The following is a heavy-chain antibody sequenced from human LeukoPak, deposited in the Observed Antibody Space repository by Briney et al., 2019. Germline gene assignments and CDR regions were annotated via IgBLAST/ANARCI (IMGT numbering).Heavy chain of an antibody. J-gene: IGHJ4*02. CDR3: ARILGTMVRGTDY. CDR2: INHSGST. Sequence: SETLSLTCAVYGGSFSGYYWSWIRQPPGKGLEWIGEINHSGSTNYNPSLKSRVTISVDTSKNQFSLKLSSVTAADTAVYYCARILGTMVRGTDYWGQGTLVTVSS. D-gene: IGHD3-10*01. V-gene: IGHV4-34*01. CDR1: GGSFSGYY.